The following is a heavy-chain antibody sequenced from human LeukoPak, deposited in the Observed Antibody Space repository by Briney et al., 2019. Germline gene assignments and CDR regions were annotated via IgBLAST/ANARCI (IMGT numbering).Heavy chain of an antibody. D-gene: IGHD3-22*01. J-gene: IGHJ4*02. Sequence: GGSLRLSCAASGFTFSNYAMSWVRQAPGKGLEWVSAISGSGGSTYYADSVKGRLTVSRDNSKNTLYLRMNSLRAEDTAVYHCAKDWDTSGHTTSCFNYWGQGTLVTVSS. CDR2: ISGSGGST. CDR3: AKDWDTSGHTTSCFNY. V-gene: IGHV3-23*01. CDR1: GFTFSNYA.